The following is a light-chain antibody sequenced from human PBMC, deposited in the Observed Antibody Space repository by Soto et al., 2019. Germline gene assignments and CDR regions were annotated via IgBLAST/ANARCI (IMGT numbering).Light chain of an antibody. Sequence: QSALTQPPSASGSPEQSVTISCTGTSSDVGGYKYVSWYQQHPGKAPKLMIYEVSKRPSGVPDRFSGSKSGNTASLTVSGLQAEDEADYYCSSYAGSNIPVVFGAGTKLTVL. V-gene: IGLV2-8*01. J-gene: IGLJ2*01. CDR1: SSDVGGYKY. CDR2: EVS. CDR3: SSYAGSNIPVV.